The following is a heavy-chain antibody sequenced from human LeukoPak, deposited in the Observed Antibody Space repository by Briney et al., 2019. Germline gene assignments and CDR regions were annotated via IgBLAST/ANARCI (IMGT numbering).Heavy chain of an antibody. CDR3: AKFEGATIPGWFNDY. Sequence: GGSLRLSCAASEFIFSDYAMGWVRQAPGKGLEWVSTIDKTTYPTFYADSVKGRFTFSRDNSKITLYLQMNSLRTEDTAVYFCAKFEGATIPGWFNDYWGQGILVTVSS. V-gene: IGHV3-23*05. D-gene: IGHD6-19*01. J-gene: IGHJ4*02. CDR2: IDKTTYPT. CDR1: EFIFSDYA.